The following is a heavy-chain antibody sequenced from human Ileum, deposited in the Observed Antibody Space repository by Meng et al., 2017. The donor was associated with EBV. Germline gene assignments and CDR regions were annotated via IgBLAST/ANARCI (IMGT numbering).Heavy chain of an antibody. CDR2: TYGSDI. V-gene: IGHV4-61*01. Sequence: QWQLQRSGPGLVKPSGPLSLTCSVSGGSVSSDSYPWSWIRQSPGRGLEWIGHTYGSDINYSPSFQSRVTISIDTAKNQLFLKLTSVTAADTAMYYCAYYRVGRGGVGSWGQGTLVTVSS. D-gene: IGHD3-16*01. J-gene: IGHJ4*02. CDR1: GGSVSSDSYP. CDR3: AYYRVGRGGVGS.